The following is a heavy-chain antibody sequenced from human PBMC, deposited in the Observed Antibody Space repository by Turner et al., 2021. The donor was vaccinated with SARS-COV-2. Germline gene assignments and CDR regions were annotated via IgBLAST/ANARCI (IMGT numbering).Heavy chain of an antibody. V-gene: IGHV1-24*01. J-gene: IGHJ5*02. D-gene: IGHD2-2*01. CDR2: FGPEGGET. CDR3: ATGYQLRVNWFDP. CDR1: GYTLTELS. Sequence: QVQLVQYGAEGKKPGASVKVSCKISGYTLTELSMYWVRQAPGKGLEWMGGFGPEGGETIYAQNFQGRVTMTEDTSTDTAYMELSSLRSEDTAVYFCATGYQLRVNWFDPWGQGTLVTVSS.